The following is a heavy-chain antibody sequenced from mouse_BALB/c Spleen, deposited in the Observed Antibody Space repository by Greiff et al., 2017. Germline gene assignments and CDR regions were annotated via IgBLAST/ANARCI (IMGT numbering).Heavy chain of an antibody. J-gene: IGHJ2*01. CDR1: GYSITSDYA. CDR2: ISYSGST. V-gene: IGHV3-2*02. D-gene: IGHD2-3*01. Sequence: VQLKESGPGLVKPSQSLSLTCTVTGYSITSDYAWNWIRQFPGNKLEWMGYISYSGSTSYNPSLKSRISITRDTSKNQFFLQLNSVTTEDTATYYCASGWLLLYYFDYWGQGTTLTVSS. CDR3: ASGWLLLYYFDY.